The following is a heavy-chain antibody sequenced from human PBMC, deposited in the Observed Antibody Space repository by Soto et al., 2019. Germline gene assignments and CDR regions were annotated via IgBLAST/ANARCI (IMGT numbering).Heavy chain of an antibody. J-gene: IGHJ4*02. CDR1: GGSINSGGYC. CDR3: SRGILV. Sequence: QVQLQESGPGLVKPSQTLSLTCTVSGGSINSGGYCWSWIRQHPGKGLDWIGCISYGGSTSYNPSLKSRVTIAVDTSKNQFSLKLTSVTAEETAVYYCSRGILVWGQGALLTVSS. CDR2: ISYGGST. V-gene: IGHV4-31*03. D-gene: IGHD5-18*01.